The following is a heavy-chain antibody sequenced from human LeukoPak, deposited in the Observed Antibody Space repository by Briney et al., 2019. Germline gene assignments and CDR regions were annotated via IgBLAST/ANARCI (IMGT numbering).Heavy chain of an antibody. Sequence: GGSLRLSCAASGFTFSSYWMSWVRQAPGKGLEWVANIKQDGSEKYYVDSVKGRFTISRDNAKNSLYLQMNSLRAEDTAVYYCAREVDYYDCSGNAFDIWGQGTMVTVSS. CDR2: IKQDGSEK. J-gene: IGHJ3*02. CDR3: AREVDYYDCSGNAFDI. CDR1: GFTFSSYW. V-gene: IGHV3-7*01. D-gene: IGHD3-22*01.